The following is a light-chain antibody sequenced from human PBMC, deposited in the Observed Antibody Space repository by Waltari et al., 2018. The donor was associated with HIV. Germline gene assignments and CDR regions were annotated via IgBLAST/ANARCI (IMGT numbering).Light chain of an antibody. CDR3: VAWDDSLGGHVV. V-gene: IGLV1-47*01. Sequence: QSVLTQQPSASGTPGQRVSISCSGSSSNIGYNYVYWYQQIPGTAPKLVIYRNNQRPAGVPDRFSGSKSGTSASLAISGLRSDDEADYYCVAWDDSLGGHVVIGGGTKLTVL. CDR1: SSNIGYNY. J-gene: IGLJ2*01. CDR2: RNN.